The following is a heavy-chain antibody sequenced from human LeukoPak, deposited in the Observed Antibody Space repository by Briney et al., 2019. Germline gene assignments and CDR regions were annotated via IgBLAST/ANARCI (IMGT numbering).Heavy chain of an antibody. Sequence: PGGSLRLSCAASGFTFSSYGMHWVRQAPGKGLDWVAFIRDDGTTKNYADSVKGRFTISRDNSKNTLYLQMNSLRAEDTAVYYCAKDPVGATPWGQGTLVTVSS. CDR3: AKDPVGATP. D-gene: IGHD1-26*01. CDR1: GFTFSSYG. J-gene: IGHJ5*02. V-gene: IGHV3-30*02. CDR2: IRDDGTTK.